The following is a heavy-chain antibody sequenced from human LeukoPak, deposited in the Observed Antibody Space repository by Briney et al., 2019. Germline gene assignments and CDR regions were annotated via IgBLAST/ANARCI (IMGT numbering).Heavy chain of an antibody. CDR1: GFTFSSYG. CDR2: IRYDGSNK. V-gene: IGHV3-30*02. Sequence: GGSLRLSCAASGFTFSSYGMHWVRQAPGKGLEGVAFIRYDGSNKYYADSVKGRFTISRDNSKNTLYLQMNSLRAEDTAVYYCAKQLYCSGGSCYLYYMDVWGKGTTVTISS. D-gene: IGHD2-15*01. J-gene: IGHJ6*03. CDR3: AKQLYCSGGSCYLYYMDV.